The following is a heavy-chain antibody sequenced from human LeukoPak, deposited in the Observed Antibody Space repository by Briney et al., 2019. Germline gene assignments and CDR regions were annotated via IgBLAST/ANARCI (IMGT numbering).Heavy chain of an antibody. D-gene: IGHD3-22*01. J-gene: IGHJ4*02. CDR2: INPSGGST. V-gene: IGHV1-46*01. CDR3: ATDRYYYDSSGYSN. Sequence: ASVKVSCKASGYTFTRYYIHWVRQAPGQGLEWMGLINPSGGSTNYAQKFQGRVTMTEDTSTDTAYMELSSLRSEDTAVYYCATDRYYYDSSGYSNWGQGTLVTVSS. CDR1: GYTFTRYY.